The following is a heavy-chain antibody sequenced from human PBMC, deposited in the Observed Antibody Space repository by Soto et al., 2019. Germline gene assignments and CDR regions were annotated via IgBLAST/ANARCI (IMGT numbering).Heavy chain of an antibody. J-gene: IGHJ6*02. Sequence: QPGGSLRLSCAASGFSFSSYAMHWVRQAPGKGLEWVAVIAYDGTKKYYEDSVKGRFTISRDNYNTLYLQMNSLRGEDTAVYYCARERVEYGDYQFYGMDVWGQGTTVTVSS. CDR3: ARERVEYGDYQFYGMDV. CDR2: IAYDGTKK. V-gene: IGHV3-30-3*01. CDR1: GFSFSSYA. D-gene: IGHD2-15*01.